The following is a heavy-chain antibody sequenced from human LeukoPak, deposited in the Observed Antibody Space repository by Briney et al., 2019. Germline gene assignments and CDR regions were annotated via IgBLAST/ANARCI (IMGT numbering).Heavy chain of an antibody. D-gene: IGHD3-9*01. CDR1: GGSISSYY. Sequence: SETLSLTCTVSGGSISSYYWSWIRQPPGKGLEWIGYIYYSRSTNYNPSLKSRVTISVDTSKNQFSLKLSSVTAADTAVYYCARATYYDILTGPAGYGMDVWGQGTTVTVSS. V-gene: IGHV4-59*01. J-gene: IGHJ6*02. CDR2: IYYSRST. CDR3: ARATYYDILTGPAGYGMDV.